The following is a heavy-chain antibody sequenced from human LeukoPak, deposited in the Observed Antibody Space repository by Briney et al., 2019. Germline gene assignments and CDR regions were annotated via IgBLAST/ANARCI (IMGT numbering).Heavy chain of an antibody. V-gene: IGHV6-1*01. CDR3: ARLSFRIFGVEPSGYFHH. D-gene: IGHD3-3*01. CDR1: GDSVSTNSAT. CDR2: TYYMSKWYN. J-gene: IGHJ1*01. Sequence: SQTLSLTCAISGDSVSTNSATWNWIRQSPSRGLEWLGRTYYMSKWYNDYAVSVKSRITINPDTSKNQFSLQLNSVTPEDTAVYYCARLSFRIFGVEPSGYFHHWGQGTLVTVSS.